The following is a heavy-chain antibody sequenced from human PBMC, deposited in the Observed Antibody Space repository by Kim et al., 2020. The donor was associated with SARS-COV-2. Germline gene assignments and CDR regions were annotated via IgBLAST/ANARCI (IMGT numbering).Heavy chain of an antibody. V-gene: IGHV4-34*01. CDR2: INHSGST. Sequence: SETLSLTCAVYGGSFSGYYWSWIRQPPGKGLEWIGEINHSGSTNYNPSLKSRVTISVDTSKNQFSLKLSSVTAADTAVYYCARLYSGSPSLRVFDYYYYGMDVWGQGTTVTVSS. CDR1: GGSFSGYY. J-gene: IGHJ6*02. CDR3: ARLYSGSPSLRVFDYYYYGMDV. D-gene: IGHD1-26*01.